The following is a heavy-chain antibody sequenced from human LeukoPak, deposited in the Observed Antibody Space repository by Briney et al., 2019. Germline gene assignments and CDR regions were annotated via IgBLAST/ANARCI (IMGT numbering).Heavy chain of an antibody. Sequence: SETLSLTCTVSGGSISSYYWSWIRQPPGKGLEWIGYIYYSGSTNYNPSLKSRVTISVDTSKNQFSLKLNSVTPADTAVYYCARGVIAVAGTNFDYWGQGTLVTVSS. J-gene: IGHJ4*02. CDR2: IYYSGST. D-gene: IGHD6-19*01. V-gene: IGHV4-59*12. CDR1: GGSISSYY. CDR3: ARGVIAVAGTNFDY.